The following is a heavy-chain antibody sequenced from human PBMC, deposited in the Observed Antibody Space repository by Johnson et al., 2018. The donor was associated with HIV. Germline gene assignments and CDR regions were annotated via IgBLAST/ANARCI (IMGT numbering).Heavy chain of an antibody. CDR2: LSCCGGSP. Sequence: QVHLVESGGGVVQPGGSLRLSCAASGFTFSCYGMHWVRQAPGQALACVSALSCCGGSPYYADSVKGRFTISRDNSKNTLYLQMNSLRAEDTAVYYCARDGTTGPSGDAYDIWGQGTMVTVSS. D-gene: IGHD4-17*01. V-gene: IGHV3-NL1*01. J-gene: IGHJ3*02. CDR1: GFTFSCYG. CDR3: ARDGTTGPSGDAYDI.